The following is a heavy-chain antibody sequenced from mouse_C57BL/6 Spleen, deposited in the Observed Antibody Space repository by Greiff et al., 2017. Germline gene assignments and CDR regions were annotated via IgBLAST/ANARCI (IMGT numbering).Heavy chain of an antibody. CDR3: ARHYYGSTYWYFDV. V-gene: IGHV5-6*01. J-gene: IGHJ1*03. CDR1: GFTFSSYG. D-gene: IGHD1-1*01. Sequence: EVQLQQSGGDLVKPGGSLKLSCAASGFTFSSYGMSWVRQTPDKRLEWVATISSGGSYTYYPDSVKGRFTISRDNAKNTLYLQMSSLKSEDTAMYYCARHYYGSTYWYFDVGGTGTTVTVSS. CDR2: ISSGGSYT.